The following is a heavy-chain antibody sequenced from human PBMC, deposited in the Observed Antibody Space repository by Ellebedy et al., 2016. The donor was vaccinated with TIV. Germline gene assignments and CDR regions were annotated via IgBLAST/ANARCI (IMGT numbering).Heavy chain of an antibody. V-gene: IGHV4-30-2*01. CDR3: ARGPLAHCGSDCFHHAFDI. J-gene: IGHJ3*02. D-gene: IGHD2-21*02. CDR2: IYHGGDT. Sequence: MPSETLSLTCDVSGGSIRSGGYSWSWIRQPPGEALEWIGYIYHGGDTSYNPSLRSRVTLSVDRSKNQFSLRLNSVTAADTAVFYCARGPLAHCGSDCFHHAFDIWGQGTMVTVSS. CDR1: GGSIRSGGYS.